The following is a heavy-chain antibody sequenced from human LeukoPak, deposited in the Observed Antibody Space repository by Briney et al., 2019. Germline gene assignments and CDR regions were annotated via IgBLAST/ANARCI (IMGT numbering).Heavy chain of an antibody. J-gene: IGHJ5*02. Sequence: ASVKVSCKASGYTFTGYDMHWVRQAPGQGLEWMGWINPNSGGTNYAQKFQGRVTMTRDTSISTAYMELSRLRSDDTAVYYCARSPVAIVVVTAILEAGNWFDPWGQGTLVTVSS. D-gene: IGHD2-21*02. CDR2: INPNSGGT. V-gene: IGHV1-2*02. CDR1: GYTFTGYD. CDR3: ARSPVAIVVVTAILEAGNWFDP.